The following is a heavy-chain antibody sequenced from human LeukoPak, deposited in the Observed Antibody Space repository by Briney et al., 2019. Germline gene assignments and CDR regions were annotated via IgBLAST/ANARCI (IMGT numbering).Heavy chain of an antibody. V-gene: IGHV3-7*03. CDR2: IKQDGSEK. CDR3: ARDLRSGSYPPPFDY. CDR1: GFTFSSYW. J-gene: IGHJ4*02. D-gene: IGHD6-19*01. Sequence: GGSLRLSCAASGFTFSSYWMSWVRQAPGKGLEWVANIKQDGSEKYYVDSVKGRFTISRDNAKNSLYLQMNSLRAEDTAVYYCARDLRSGSYPPPFDYWGQGTLVTVSS.